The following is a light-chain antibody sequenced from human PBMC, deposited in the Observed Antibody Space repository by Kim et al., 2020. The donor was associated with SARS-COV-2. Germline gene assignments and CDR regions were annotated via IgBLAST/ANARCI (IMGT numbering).Light chain of an antibody. CDR2: GAS. CDR1: QTIRSNY. Sequence: EIVLTQSPGTLSLSPGERVTLSCRASQTIRSNYLAWYQQKPGQAPRLLIYGASSRATGIPDRFSGGGSGTVFTLAISRLEPEDFAVYYCQQYGSSPITFGQGTRLEI. J-gene: IGKJ5*01. CDR3: QQYGSSPIT. V-gene: IGKV3-20*01.